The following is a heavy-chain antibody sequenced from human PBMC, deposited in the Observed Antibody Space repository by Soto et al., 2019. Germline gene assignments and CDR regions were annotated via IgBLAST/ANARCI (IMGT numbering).Heavy chain of an antibody. CDR1: GGSISSGDYY. J-gene: IGHJ4*02. D-gene: IGHD3-22*01. CDR3: ARDIPAIVVVIPTC. Sequence: KPSETLSLTCTVSGGSISSGDYYWSWIRQPPGKGLEWIGYIYYSGSTYYNPSLKSRVTISVDTSKNQLSLKLSSVTAADTAVYYCARDIPAIVVVIPTCWGQGDLVTVSS. V-gene: IGHV4-30-4*01. CDR2: IYYSGST.